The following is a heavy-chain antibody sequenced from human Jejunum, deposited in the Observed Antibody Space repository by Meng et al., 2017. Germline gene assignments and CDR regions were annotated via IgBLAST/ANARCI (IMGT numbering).Heavy chain of an antibody. Sequence: QVECVEAGGGLVKPGGSVRLACAASGFSFSDFYMTWFRQAPGQGLEWVDYISGRVSAIYYADSARVRFIISRDNAKNSVDLQMNSLRAEDTAVYYCARDHLPFGWFDPWGQGTLVTVSS. CDR1: GFSFSDFY. J-gene: IGHJ5*02. CDR3: ARDHLPFGWFDP. V-gene: IGHV3-11*01. CDR2: ISGRVSAI. D-gene: IGHD3-16*01.